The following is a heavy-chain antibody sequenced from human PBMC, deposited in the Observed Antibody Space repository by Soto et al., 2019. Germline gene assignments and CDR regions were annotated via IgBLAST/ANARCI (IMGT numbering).Heavy chain of an antibody. V-gene: IGHV3-33*01. D-gene: IGHD3-22*01. J-gene: IGHJ4*02. Sequence: GGSLRLSCAASGFTFSSYGVHWVRQAPGKGLEWVAVIWYDGSNKYYADSVKGRFTISRDNSKNTLYLQMNSLRAEDTAVYYCARDSFYDSSGYDYWGQGTLVTVSS. CDR3: ARDSFYDSSGYDY. CDR2: IWYDGSNK. CDR1: GFTFSSYG.